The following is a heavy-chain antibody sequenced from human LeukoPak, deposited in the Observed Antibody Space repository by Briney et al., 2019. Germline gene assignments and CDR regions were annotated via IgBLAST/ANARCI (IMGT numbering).Heavy chain of an antibody. CDR1: GVSFSGYY. CDR3: ARGVPGYCSSTSCYPFDY. D-gene: IGHD2-2*01. Sequence: PSETLSLTCAVYGVSFSGYYWSWIRQPPGKGLEWLGEINHSGSTNYNPSLKSRVTISVDTSKNQFSLKLSSVTAADTAVYYCARGVPGYCSSTSCYPFDYWGQGTLVTVSS. CDR2: INHSGST. V-gene: IGHV4-34*01. J-gene: IGHJ4*02.